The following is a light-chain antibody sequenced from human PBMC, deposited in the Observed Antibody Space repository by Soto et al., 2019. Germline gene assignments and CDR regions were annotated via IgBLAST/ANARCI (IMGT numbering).Light chain of an antibody. V-gene: IGLV1-47*01. CDR1: SSNIGNNF. CDR3: QAYDYSLTASV. CDR2: SDN. Sequence: QAVVTQPPSVSGTPGQRVTISCSGSSSNIGNNFVYWYQHLPGAAPTLVVYSDNHRPSGVPVRFSGSKSGTSASLTISGLRSEDEATYYCQAYDYSLTASVFGGGTQLTVL. J-gene: IGLJ3*02.